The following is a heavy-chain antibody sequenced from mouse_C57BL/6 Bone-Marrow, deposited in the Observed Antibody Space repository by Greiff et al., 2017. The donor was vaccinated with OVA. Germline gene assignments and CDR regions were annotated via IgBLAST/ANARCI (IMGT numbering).Heavy chain of an antibody. J-gene: IGHJ1*03. CDR2: ISYSGST. CDR3: ARLRYSGSSWYFDV. Sequence: EVKLQESGPGLAKPSQTLSLTCSVTGYSITSDYWNWIRKFPGNKLEYMGYISYSGSTYYNPSLKSRISITRDTSKNQYYLQLNSVSTEYTATYFCARLRYSGSSWYFDVWGTGTTVTVSS. V-gene: IGHV3-8*01. D-gene: IGHD1-1*01. CDR1: GYSITSDY.